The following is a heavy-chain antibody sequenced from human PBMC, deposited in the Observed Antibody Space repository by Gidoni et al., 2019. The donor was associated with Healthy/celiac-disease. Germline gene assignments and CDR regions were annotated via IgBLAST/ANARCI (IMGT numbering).Heavy chain of an antibody. J-gene: IGHJ4*02. Sequence: QVQLVKSGAEGKKPGASVKVSCKDSGYTFTSYGISWVRQAPGQGLEWMGWISAYNCNTNYAQKLQGRVTMTTDTSTSTAYMELRSLRSDDTAVYYCARCRGTWYSSTPTGYFDYWGQGTLVTVSS. V-gene: IGHV1-18*04. CDR1: GYTFTSYG. CDR2: ISAYNCNT. CDR3: ARCRGTWYSSTPTGYFDY. D-gene: IGHD6-13*01.